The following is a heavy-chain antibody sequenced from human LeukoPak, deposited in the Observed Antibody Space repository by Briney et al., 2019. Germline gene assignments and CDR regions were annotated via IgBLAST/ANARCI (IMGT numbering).Heavy chain of an antibody. CDR3: ARRAGNDAFDI. CDR1: GYTFTSYY. CDR2: IDPSGGST. J-gene: IGHJ3*02. V-gene: IGHV1-46*01. Sequence: ASVKVSCKASGYTFTSYYMHWVRQAPGQGLEWMGIIDPSGGSTSYAQKFQGRVTMTRDTSTSTVYMELSSLRSEDTAVYYCARRAGNDAFDIWGQGTMVTVSS.